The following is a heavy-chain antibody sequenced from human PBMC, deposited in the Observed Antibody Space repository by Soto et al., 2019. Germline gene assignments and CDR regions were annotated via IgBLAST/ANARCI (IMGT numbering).Heavy chain of an antibody. CDR3: ARHNAGAYCGGDCYWDY. CDR1: GGSISSYY. D-gene: IGHD2-21*02. CDR2: IYYSGST. V-gene: IGHV4-59*08. Sequence: SETLSLTCTVSGGSISSYYWSWIRQPPGKGLEWIGYIYYSGSTNYNPSLKSRVTISVDTSKNQFSLKLSSVTAADTAVYYCARHNAGAYCGGDCYWDYWGQGTLVTVSS. J-gene: IGHJ4*02.